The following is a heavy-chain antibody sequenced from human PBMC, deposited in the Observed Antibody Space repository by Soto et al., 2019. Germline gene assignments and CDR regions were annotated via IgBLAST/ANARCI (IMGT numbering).Heavy chain of an antibody. CDR2: IIPVYGTP. Sequence: QVQLEQSGAEVKKPGSSLKVSCKATGGTFNKYAISWVRQAPGQGLEWMAGIIPVYGTPNYAQRFQDRVTIIADESTTTAYTEVNSLTSEDTAIYYCSIVTAYGMDVWGPGTTVIVSS. CDR3: SIVTAYGMDV. V-gene: IGHV1-69*01. CDR1: GGTFNKYA. J-gene: IGHJ6*02. D-gene: IGHD2-15*01.